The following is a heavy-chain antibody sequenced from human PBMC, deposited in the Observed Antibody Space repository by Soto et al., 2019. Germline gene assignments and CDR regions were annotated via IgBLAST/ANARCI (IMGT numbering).Heavy chain of an antibody. J-gene: IGHJ6*02. CDR2: IYHSGST. D-gene: IGHD6-25*01. V-gene: IGHV4-30-2*01. Sequence: TLSLTCAVSGGSISSGGYSWSWIRQPPGKGLEWIGYIYHSGSTYYNPSLKSRVTISVDRSKNQFSLKLSSVTAADTAVYYCAKARGRLYGMDVWGQGTTVTVSS. CDR3: AKARGRLYGMDV. CDR1: GGSISSGGYS.